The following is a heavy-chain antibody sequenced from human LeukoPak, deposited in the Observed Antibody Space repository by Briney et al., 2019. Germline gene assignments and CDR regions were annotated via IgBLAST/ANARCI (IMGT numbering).Heavy chain of an antibody. Sequence: SETLSLTCGVFGVSINDYYWSWIRQSPGKGLEWIGEISHTEGTRYNPSLESHVTMSVGTSENQLSLKLIFVTAADTAVYYCARIRCGHSGSVCYNHWGLGTLVTVSS. D-gene: IGHD2-21*01. CDR1: GVSINDYY. J-gene: IGHJ4*02. CDR3: ARIRCGHSGSVCYNH. CDR2: ISHTEGT. V-gene: IGHV4-34*01.